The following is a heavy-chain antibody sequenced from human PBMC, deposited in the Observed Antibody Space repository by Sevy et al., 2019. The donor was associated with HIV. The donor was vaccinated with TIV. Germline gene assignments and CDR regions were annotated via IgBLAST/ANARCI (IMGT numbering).Heavy chain of an antibody. D-gene: IGHD3-3*01. J-gene: IGHJ6*02. Sequence: GGSLRLSCAASGFTFSDYYMSWIRQAPGKGLEWVSYISSSGSTIYYADSVKGRFTISRDNAKNSLYLQMNSLRAEDTAVYYCARGPAYYDFWRGYKGMDVWGQGTTVTVSS. CDR2: ISSSGSTI. V-gene: IGHV3-11*04. CDR3: ARGPAYYDFWRGYKGMDV. CDR1: GFTFSDYY.